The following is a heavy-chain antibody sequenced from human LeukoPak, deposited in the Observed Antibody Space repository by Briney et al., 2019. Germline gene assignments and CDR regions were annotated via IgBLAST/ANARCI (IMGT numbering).Heavy chain of an antibody. CDR2: INHSGST. CDR1: GGSFSGYY. CDR3: ARGYSNYDY. Sequence: SETLSLTCAVYGGSFSGYYWSSIRQPPGKGLEWIGEINHSGSTNYNPSLKSRVTISVDTSKNQFSLKLSSVTAAVTAVYYCARGYSNYDYWGQGTLVTVSS. V-gene: IGHV4-34*01. J-gene: IGHJ4*02. D-gene: IGHD4-11*01.